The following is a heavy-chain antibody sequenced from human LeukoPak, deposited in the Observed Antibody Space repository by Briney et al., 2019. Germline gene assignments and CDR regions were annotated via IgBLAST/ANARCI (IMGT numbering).Heavy chain of an antibody. V-gene: IGHV3-23*01. CDR2: ISGSGGST. Sequence: GGSLRLSCAASGFTFSSYGMSWVRQAPGKGLEWVSAISGSGGSTYYADSVKGRFTVSRDNSKNTLYLQMNSLRAEDTAVYYCARASITMARGELVFYFDYWGQGTLVTVSS. CDR1: GFTFSSYG. D-gene: IGHD3-10*01. CDR3: ARASITMARGELVFYFDY. J-gene: IGHJ4*02.